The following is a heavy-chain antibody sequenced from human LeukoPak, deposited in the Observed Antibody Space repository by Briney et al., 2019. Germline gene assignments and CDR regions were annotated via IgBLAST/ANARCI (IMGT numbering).Heavy chain of an antibody. CDR1: AFTFNNYA. J-gene: IGHJ4*02. CDR2: ISGSGAGT. Sequence: GGSLRLSCAASAFTFNNYAMNWVRQAPGKGLEWVSGISGSGAGTSYADSVKGRFTISRDNSKNTLYLQMNSLRAEDTAVYYCAKDPTDFDSSGQTYFDYWGQGSLVTVSS. V-gene: IGHV3-23*01. CDR3: AKDPTDFDSSGQTYFDY. D-gene: IGHD3-22*01.